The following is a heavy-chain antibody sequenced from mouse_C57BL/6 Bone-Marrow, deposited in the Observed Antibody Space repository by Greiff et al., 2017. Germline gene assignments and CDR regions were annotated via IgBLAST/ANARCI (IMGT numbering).Heavy chain of an antibody. V-gene: IGHV2-2*01. CDR1: GFSLTSYG. D-gene: IGHD2-1*01. CDR3: ATYGNYAWFAY. J-gene: IGHJ3*01. Sequence: VHLVESGPGLVQPSQSLSITCTVSGFSLTSYGVHWVRQSPGKGLEWLGVIWRGGSTDYNAAFISRLSISTDNSKSQVFFKMNSLQADDAAIYYCATYGNYAWFAYWGQGTLVTVSA. CDR2: IWRGGST.